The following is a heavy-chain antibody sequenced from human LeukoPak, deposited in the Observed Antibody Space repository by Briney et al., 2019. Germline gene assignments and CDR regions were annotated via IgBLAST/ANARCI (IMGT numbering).Heavy chain of an antibody. CDR1: GGSISSYY. CDR2: IYYSGST. CDR3: ARRRKMATLYYFDY. D-gene: IGHD5-24*01. J-gene: IGHJ4*02. V-gene: IGHV4-59*08. Sequence: SETLSLTCTVSGGSISSYYWSWIRQPPGKGLEWIGYIYYSGSTNYNPSLKSRVTISVDTSKNQFSLKLSSVTAAGTAVYYCARRRKMATLYYFDYWGQGTLVTVSS.